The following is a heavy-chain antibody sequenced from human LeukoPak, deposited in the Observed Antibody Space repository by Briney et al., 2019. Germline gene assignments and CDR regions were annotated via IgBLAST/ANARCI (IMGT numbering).Heavy chain of an antibody. CDR1: GFPFSSYW. CDR3: ARALWLFHY. Sequence: GGSLHLSFAASGFPFSSYWMSWVRPAPGQGLEWVANIKQDGSEKYEVDSVKGRFTNSRDNANNSLYLQRDSLRAEDTAVYYCARALWLFHYWGQGTLVTVSS. J-gene: IGHJ4*02. V-gene: IGHV3-7*03. CDR2: IKQDGSEK. D-gene: IGHD2-21*01.